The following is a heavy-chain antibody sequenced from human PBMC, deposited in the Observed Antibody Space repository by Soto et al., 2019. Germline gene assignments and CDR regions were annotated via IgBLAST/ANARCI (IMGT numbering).Heavy chain of an antibody. CDR2: IHHSGAT. CDR1: GGSINSSNW. J-gene: IGHJ6*02. Sequence: SETLSLTCAVSGGSINSSNWWTWVRQPPGKGLEWIGEIHHSGATNFNPSLKIRVIISVDKCKNQYSLNLTSVTAADTAVYYCARVGSHDYGDFYYYYGMDVWGLGTTVTVSS. CDR3: ARVGSHDYGDFYYYYGMDV. V-gene: IGHV4-4*02. D-gene: IGHD4-17*01.